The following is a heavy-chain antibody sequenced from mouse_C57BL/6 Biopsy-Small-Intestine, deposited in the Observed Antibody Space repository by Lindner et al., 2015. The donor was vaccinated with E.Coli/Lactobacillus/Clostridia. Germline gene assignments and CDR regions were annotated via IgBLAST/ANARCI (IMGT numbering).Heavy chain of an antibody. Sequence: VQLQESGPELVKPGASVKISCKASGYSFTGYYMNWVKQSPEKSLEWIGEINPSTGGTTYNQKFKAKATLTVDKSSSTAHMELRSLTPEDSAVYYCARKSTTEGYFDVWGTGTTVTVSS. J-gene: IGHJ1*03. D-gene: IGHD1-1*01. V-gene: IGHV1-42*01. CDR1: GYSFTGYY. CDR2: INPSTGGT. CDR3: ARKSTTEGYFDV.